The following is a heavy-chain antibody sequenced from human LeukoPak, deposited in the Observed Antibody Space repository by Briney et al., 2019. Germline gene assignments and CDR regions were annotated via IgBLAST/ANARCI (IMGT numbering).Heavy chain of an antibody. J-gene: IGHJ4*02. Sequence: SETLSLTCTVSGGSISSSSYYWGWIRQPPGKGLEWIGSIYYSGSTYYNPSLKSRVTISVDTSKNQFSLKLSSVTAADTAVYYCARGWVPYGTFDYWGQGTLVTVSS. CDR1: GGSISSSSYY. CDR3: ARGWVPYGTFDY. V-gene: IGHV4-39*01. D-gene: IGHD4-17*01. CDR2: IYYSGST.